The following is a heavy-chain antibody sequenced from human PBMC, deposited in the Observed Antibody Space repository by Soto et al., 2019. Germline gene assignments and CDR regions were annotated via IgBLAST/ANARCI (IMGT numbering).Heavy chain of an antibody. Sequence: QVQLVQSGAEVRKPGSSVKVSCEASGGSFNNYVISWLRQAPGQGLEWMGGIIPNYEAANYAQKFRGRLTITADKATNTAYMEMNSLRPADTATYYCARYWNAGTPYGAFDIWGQGTTVIVS. D-gene: IGHD4-17*01. CDR2: IIPNYEAA. CDR1: GGSFNNYV. CDR3: ARYWNAGTPYGAFDI. J-gene: IGHJ3*02. V-gene: IGHV1-69*06.